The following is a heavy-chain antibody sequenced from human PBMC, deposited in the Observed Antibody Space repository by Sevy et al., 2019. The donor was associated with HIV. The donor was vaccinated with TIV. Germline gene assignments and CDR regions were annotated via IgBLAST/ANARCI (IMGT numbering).Heavy chain of an antibody. J-gene: IGHJ4*01. CDR2: ISAGGSDT. Sequence: GGSLRLSCAASAFTFSNFAMSWVRQAPGKGLEWVSAISAGGSDTYYADSVKGRFTIARANSRNTLYLQMNNLRAEDTAVYYCAKDRGVGYFDYWGHGTLVTVSS. CDR3: AKDRGVGYFDY. D-gene: IGHD3-10*01. CDR1: AFTFSNFA. V-gene: IGHV3-23*01.